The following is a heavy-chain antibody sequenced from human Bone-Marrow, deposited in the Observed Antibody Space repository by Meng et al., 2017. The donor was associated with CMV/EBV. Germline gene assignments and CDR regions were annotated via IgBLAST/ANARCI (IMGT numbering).Heavy chain of an antibody. Sequence: GGSLRLSCAASGFAFRDAWMSWVRQAPGKGLEWVGRIKNKTDGGITDYSAPVKGRFSISRDDSKNTLYLQMNSLKTEDTAVYYCAREGHTSFRFKYYYYYGMDVWGQGTTVTVSS. CDR2: IKNKTDGGIT. V-gene: IGHV3-15*01. J-gene: IGHJ6*02. D-gene: IGHD2-2*01. CDR1: GFAFRDAW. CDR3: AREGHTSFRFKYYYYYGMDV.